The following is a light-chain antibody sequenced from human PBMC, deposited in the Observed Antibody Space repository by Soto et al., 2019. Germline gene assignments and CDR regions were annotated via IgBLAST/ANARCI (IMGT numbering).Light chain of an antibody. CDR3: QQYDSSPKT. CDR2: GVS. V-gene: IGKV3-20*01. CDR1: QNVANY. J-gene: IGKJ1*01. Sequence: EIVLTQSPATLSLPPVPGATLSCRPSQNVANYLDWYRQKPGQAPRLLVYGVSSRATDVPDRFSGSGSGTDFTLTISRLEPEDFAVYYCQQYDSSPKTFGQGTKVDI.